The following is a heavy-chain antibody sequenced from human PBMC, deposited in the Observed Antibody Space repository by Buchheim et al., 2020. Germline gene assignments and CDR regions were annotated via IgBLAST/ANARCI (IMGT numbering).Heavy chain of an antibody. Sequence: EVQLVESGGGLVQPGGSLRLSCAASGFTFDSYNMNWVRQAPGKGLEWLSSNSSSSSTIYYADSVKGRFTISRDNAKNSLYLQMNSLRAEDTAVYYCARDPSGYYDILTGYFGSISYFDYWGQGTL. CDR2: NSSSSSTI. CDR3: ARDPSGYYDILTGYFGSISYFDY. V-gene: IGHV3-48*01. J-gene: IGHJ4*02. CDR1: GFTFDSYN. D-gene: IGHD3-9*01.